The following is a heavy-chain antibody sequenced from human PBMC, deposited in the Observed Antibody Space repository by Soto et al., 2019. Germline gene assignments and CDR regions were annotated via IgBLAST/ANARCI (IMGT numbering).Heavy chain of an antibody. J-gene: IGHJ4*02. CDR3: AKEFHSWNYFDY. V-gene: IGHV3-30*18. CDR1: GFNFSSSG. Sequence: LTLTCTISGFNFSSSGMHWVRQAPGKGLEWLAVISYDGSNKFYADSVKGRFTISRDNFRNTLYLQMNSLRAEDTAVYYWAKEFHSWNYFDYWGQGTLVTVSS. D-gene: IGHD1-20*01. CDR2: ISYDGSNK.